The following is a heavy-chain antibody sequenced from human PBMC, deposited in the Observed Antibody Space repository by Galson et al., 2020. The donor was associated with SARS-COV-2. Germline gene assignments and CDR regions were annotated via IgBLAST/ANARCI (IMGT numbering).Heavy chain of an antibody. D-gene: IGHD6-6*01. V-gene: IGHV1-69*13. Sequence: SVKVSCKASGGTFSSYAISWVRQAPGQGLEWMGGIIPIFGTANYAQKFQGRVTITADESTSTAYMELSSLRSEDTAVYYCARVPWGRIAAGHGTYYYGMDVWGQGTTVTVSS. CDR3: ARVPWGRIAAGHGTYYYGMDV. CDR2: IIPIFGTA. J-gene: IGHJ6*02. CDR1: GGTFSSYA.